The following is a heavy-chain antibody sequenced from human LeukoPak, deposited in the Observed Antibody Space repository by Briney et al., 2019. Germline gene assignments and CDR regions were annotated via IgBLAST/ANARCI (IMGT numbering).Heavy chain of an antibody. J-gene: IGHJ6*03. CDR3: ASWEFLEWKTMDV. D-gene: IGHD3-3*01. CDR1: GFTFSDYS. V-gene: IGHV3-48*01. Sequence: GGSLRLSCAASGFTFSDYSMNWIRQTPGKGLEWVSYISSTGGTLYYAVSVKGRFTISRDNAKNSLYLQMNSRRAEDTAVYYCASWEFLEWKTMDVWGKGTTVTVSS. CDR2: ISSTGGTL.